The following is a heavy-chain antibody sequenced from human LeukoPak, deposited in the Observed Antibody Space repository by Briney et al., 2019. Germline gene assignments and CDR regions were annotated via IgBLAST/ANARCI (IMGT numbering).Heavy chain of an antibody. V-gene: IGHV1-18*04. CDR2: ISAYNGNT. Sequence: GASVKVSCKASGYTFTSYGISWVRQAPGQGLEWMGWISAYNGNTNYAQKLQGRVTMTTDTSTSTAYMELRSLRSDDTAVYYCARGSQFDLRYFDWLLEPDAFDIWGQGTMVTVSS. D-gene: IGHD3-9*01. CDR3: ARGSQFDLRYFDWLLEPDAFDI. J-gene: IGHJ3*02. CDR1: GYTFTSYG.